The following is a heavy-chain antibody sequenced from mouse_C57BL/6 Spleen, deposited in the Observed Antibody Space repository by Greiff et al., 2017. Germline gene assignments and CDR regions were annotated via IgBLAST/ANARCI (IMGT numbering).Heavy chain of an antibody. V-gene: IGHV1-80*01. CDR1: GYAFSSYW. CDR3: ARSKGDYYAMDY. J-gene: IGHJ4*01. CDR2: IYPGDGDT. Sequence: VKLQQSGAELVKPGASVKISCKASGYAFSSYWMNWVKQRPGKGLEWIGQIYPGDGDTNYNGKFKGKATLTADKSSSTAYMQLSSLTSEDSAVYFCARSKGDYYAMDYWGQGTSVTVSS.